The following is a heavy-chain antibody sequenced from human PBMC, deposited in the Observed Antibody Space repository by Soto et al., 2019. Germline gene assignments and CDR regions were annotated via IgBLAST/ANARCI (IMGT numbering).Heavy chain of an antibody. CDR2: LNPKSGGT. J-gene: IGHJ6*02. CDR3: ARERYQVLSDGMDV. CDR1: GFTFSDYY. D-gene: IGHD2-2*01. Sequence: GASVKVSCKASGFTFSDYYMHWVREAPGQGLEWMGWLNPKSGGTTYAQKFQGRLTLSRDTSINTAYMGLSRLSIDDTALYYCARERYQVLSDGMDVWGQGTTVTVSS. V-gene: IGHV1-2*02.